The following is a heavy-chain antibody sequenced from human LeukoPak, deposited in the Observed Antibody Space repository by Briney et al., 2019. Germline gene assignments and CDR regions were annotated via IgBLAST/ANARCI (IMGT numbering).Heavy chain of an antibody. J-gene: IGHJ4*02. CDR2: ISSSSSDM. CDR1: GFTLSGYT. CDR3: VGASFAY. Sequence: GGSLRLSCAASGFTLSGYTMIWVRQAPGKGLEWVSYISSSSSDMYYADSVKGRFTISRDNAKNSLYLQMNSLRVEDTAVYYCVGASFAYWGRGTLVTVSS. V-gene: IGHV3-48*01.